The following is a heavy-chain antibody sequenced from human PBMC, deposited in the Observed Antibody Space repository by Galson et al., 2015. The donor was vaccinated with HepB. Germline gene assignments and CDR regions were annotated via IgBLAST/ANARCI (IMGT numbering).Heavy chain of an antibody. CDR2: ISGSGGIK. Sequence: SLRLSCAASGFSINNYVMNWVRQAPGKGLEWVSGISGSGGIKYDADSVKGRFSMSRDNSKNTVYLHMNSLTVEDTAIYYCAKEGLWFGKSPLDHWGLGTLVTVSS. D-gene: IGHD3-10*01. CDR1: GFSINNYV. CDR3: AKEGLWFGKSPLDH. V-gene: IGHV3-23*01. J-gene: IGHJ4*02.